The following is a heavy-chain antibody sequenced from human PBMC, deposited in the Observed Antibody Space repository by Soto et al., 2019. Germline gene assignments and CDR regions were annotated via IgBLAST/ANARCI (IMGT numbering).Heavy chain of an antibody. CDR2: INHSGST. CDR1: GGSFSGYY. Sequence: SETLSLTCAVYGGSFSGYYWSWIRQPPGKGLEWIGEINHSGSTNYNPSLKSRVTISVDTSKNQFSLKLSSVTAADTAVYYCARVYCSGGSCYSRYYYYYMDVWGEGTTVTVSS. J-gene: IGHJ6*03. V-gene: IGHV4-34*01. D-gene: IGHD2-15*01. CDR3: ARVYCSGGSCYSRYYYYYMDV.